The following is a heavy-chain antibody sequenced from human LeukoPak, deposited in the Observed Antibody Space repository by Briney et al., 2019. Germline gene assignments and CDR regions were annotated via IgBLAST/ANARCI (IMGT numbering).Heavy chain of an antibody. CDR3: AKDYYGSGSYLGD. CDR2: ISGSGGST. V-gene: IGHV3-23*01. CDR1: GFTVSSNY. D-gene: IGHD3-10*01. Sequence: GGSLRLSCAASGFTVSSNYMSWVRQAPGKGLEWVSAISGSGGSTYYADSVKGRFTISRDNSKNTLYLQMNSLRAEDTAVYYCAKDYYGSGSYLGDWGQGTLVTVSS. J-gene: IGHJ4*02.